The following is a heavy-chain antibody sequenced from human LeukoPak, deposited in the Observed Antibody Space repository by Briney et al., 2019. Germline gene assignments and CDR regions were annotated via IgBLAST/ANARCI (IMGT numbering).Heavy chain of an antibody. V-gene: IGHV3-66*01. Sequence: GGSLRLSCAASGFTVSSNYMSWVRQAPGKGLEWVSVIYSGGSTYYADSVKGRFTISRDNSKNTLYLQMNSLRAEDTAVYYCARVDIVVVPAAAYLDVWGRGTTVTISS. D-gene: IGHD2-2*01. J-gene: IGHJ6*04. CDR2: IYSGGST. CDR1: GFTVSSNY. CDR3: ARVDIVVVPAAAYLDV.